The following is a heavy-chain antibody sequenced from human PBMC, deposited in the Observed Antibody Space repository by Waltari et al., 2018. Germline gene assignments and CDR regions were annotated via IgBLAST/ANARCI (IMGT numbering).Heavy chain of an antibody. V-gene: IGHV4-39*01. Sequence: QMQLQESGPGLVKPSGTLSLMCSVSGVSIGSSSYSWGWIRQAPGKGLEWIGSMSYSGSTYYKPSLKGRVTISVDTSKDKFSLTVNSVTAADTAVYYCARQNSLSNDGFDVWGRGTMVTVSS. CDR2: MSYSGST. CDR3: ARQNSLSNDGFDV. J-gene: IGHJ3*01. CDR1: GVSIGSSSYS.